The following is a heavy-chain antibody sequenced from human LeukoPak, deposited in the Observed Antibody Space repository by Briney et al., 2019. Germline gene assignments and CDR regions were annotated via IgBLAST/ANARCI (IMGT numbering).Heavy chain of an antibody. J-gene: IGHJ4*02. CDR1: GYTFTSYG. CDR2: ISAYNGNT. CDR3: AREIPYPDCSSTGCYGPWDS. Sequence: ASVKVSCKASGYTFTSYGISWVRQAPGQGLEWMGWISAYNGNTNYAQKLQGRVTMTTDTSTSTAYMELRSLRSDDTAVYYCAREIPYPDCSSTGCYGPWDSWGQGTLVSVSS. V-gene: IGHV1-18*01. D-gene: IGHD2-2*01.